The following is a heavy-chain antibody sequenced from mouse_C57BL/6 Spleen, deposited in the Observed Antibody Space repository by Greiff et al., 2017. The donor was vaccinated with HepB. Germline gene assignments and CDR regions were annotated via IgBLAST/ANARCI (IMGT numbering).Heavy chain of an antibody. J-gene: IGHJ4*01. V-gene: IGHV2-2*01. CDR2: IWSGGST. CDR1: GFSLTSYG. D-gene: IGHD2-2*01. CDR3: ARVDGYDRNYYAMDY. Sequence: VQLVESGPGLVQPSQSLSITCTVSGFSLTSYGVHWVRQSPGKGLEWLGVIWSGGSTDYNAAFISRLSISKDNSKSQVFFKMNSLQADDTAIYYCARVDGYDRNYYAMDYWGQGTSVTVSS.